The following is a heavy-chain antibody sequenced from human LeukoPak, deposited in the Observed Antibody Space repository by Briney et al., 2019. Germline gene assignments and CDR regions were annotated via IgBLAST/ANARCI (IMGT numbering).Heavy chain of an antibody. CDR3: AKDRYNWKLVAPVDY. CDR1: GFTVSSNY. D-gene: IGHD1-20*01. J-gene: IGHJ4*02. V-gene: IGHV3-66*01. Sequence: GGSLRLSCAASGFTVSSNYMSWVRQAPGKGLEWVSVIYSGGSTYYADSVKGRFTISRDNSKNTLYLQMNSLRAEDTAVYYCAKDRYNWKLVAPVDYWGQGTLVTVSS. CDR2: IYSGGST.